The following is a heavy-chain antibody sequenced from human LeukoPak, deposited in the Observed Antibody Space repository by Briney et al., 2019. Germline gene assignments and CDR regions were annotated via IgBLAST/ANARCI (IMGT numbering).Heavy chain of an antibody. CDR1: GGTFSSYA. J-gene: IGHJ4*02. V-gene: IGHV1-69*04. Sequence: ASVKVSCKASGGTFSSYAISWVRQAPGQGLEWMGRIIPILGIANYAQKFQGRVTITADKSTSTAYMELSSLRSEDTAVYYCARDQDMFRGVIRPGRVYLDYWGQGTLVTVSS. CDR2: IIPILGIA. D-gene: IGHD3-10*01. CDR3: ARDQDMFRGVIRPGRVYLDY.